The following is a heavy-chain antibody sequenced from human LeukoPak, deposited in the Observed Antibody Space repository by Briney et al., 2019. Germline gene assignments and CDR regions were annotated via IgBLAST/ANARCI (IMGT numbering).Heavy chain of an antibody. CDR3: ARAQYYGSGSYYLDY. V-gene: IGHV4-59*01. Sequence: PSETLSLTCTVSGGSISSYYWSWIRQPPGKGLEWIGYIYYSGSTNYNPSLKSRVTISVDTSKNQFSLKLSSVTAADTAVYYCARAQYYGSGSYYLDYWGQGTLVTVSS. CDR1: GGSISSYY. D-gene: IGHD3-10*01. J-gene: IGHJ4*02. CDR2: IYYSGST.